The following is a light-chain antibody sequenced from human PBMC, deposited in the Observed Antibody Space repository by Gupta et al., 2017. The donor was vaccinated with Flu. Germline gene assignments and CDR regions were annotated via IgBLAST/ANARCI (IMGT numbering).Light chain of an antibody. Sequence: GDQLEDKYVFWYQQKSGQSPLLIIYQDAKRPSGIPERFSGSNSGNTATLTISGTQAMDEADYYCQAWDSSTYVFGTGTKVTVL. V-gene: IGLV3-1*01. CDR2: QDA. CDR1: QLEDKY. CDR3: QAWDSSTYV. J-gene: IGLJ1*01.